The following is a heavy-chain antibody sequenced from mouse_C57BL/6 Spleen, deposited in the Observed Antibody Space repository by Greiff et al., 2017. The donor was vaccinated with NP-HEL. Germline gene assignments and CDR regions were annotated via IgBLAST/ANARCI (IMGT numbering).Heavy chain of an antibody. CDR3: ARTGYSNGYAMDY. V-gene: IGHV5-17*01. CDR2: ISSGSSTI. Sequence: EVQGVESGGGLVKPGGSLKLSCAASGFTFSDYGMHWVRQAPEKGLEWVAYISSGSSTIYYADTVKGRFTISRDNAKNTLFLQMTSLRSEDTAMYYCARTGYSNGYAMDYWGQGTSVTVSS. D-gene: IGHD2-5*01. CDR1: GFTFSDYG. J-gene: IGHJ4*01.